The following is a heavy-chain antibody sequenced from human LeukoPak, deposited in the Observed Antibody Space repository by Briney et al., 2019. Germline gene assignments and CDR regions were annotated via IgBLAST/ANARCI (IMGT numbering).Heavy chain of an antibody. CDR3: ATELITMVRGETH. V-gene: IGHV4-39*07. CDR1: GGSISSSSYY. D-gene: IGHD3-10*01. J-gene: IGHJ4*02. Sequence: SETLSLTCTVSGGSISSSSYYWGWIRQPPGKGLEWIGSIYYSGSTYYNPSLKSRVTISVDTSKNQFSLKLSSVTAADTAVYYCATELITMVRGETHWGQGTLVTVSS. CDR2: IYYSGST.